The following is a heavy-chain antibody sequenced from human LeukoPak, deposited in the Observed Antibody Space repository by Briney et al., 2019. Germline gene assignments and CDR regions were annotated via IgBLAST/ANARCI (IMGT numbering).Heavy chain of an antibody. CDR2: FDPEDGET. CDR3: ARGLRREYSGYDTFDY. Sequence: ASVKVSCKVSGYTLTELSIHWVRQPSGKGLEWMGAFDPEDGETIYAQEFQGRATMTADTSTDTAYMELSSLTSDDTAVYYCARGLRREYSGYDTFDYWGQGTRVTVSS. J-gene: IGHJ4*02. D-gene: IGHD5-12*01. V-gene: IGHV1-24*01. CDR1: GYTLTELS.